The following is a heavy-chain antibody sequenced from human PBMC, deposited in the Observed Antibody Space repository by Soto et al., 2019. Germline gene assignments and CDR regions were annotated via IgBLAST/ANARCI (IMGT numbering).Heavy chain of an antibody. V-gene: IGHV3-23*01. D-gene: IGHD2-15*01. J-gene: IGHJ4*02. CDR3: AKNQYCSGGTCYGTFDY. CDR2: ISGSGGDT. Sequence: PGGSLRLSSAASGFTFSSYPMSWVRQAPGKWLEWVSGISGSGGDTYYADSVKGLFTISRDNSKNTLYLQMNSLRAEDTAVYYCAKNQYCSGGTCYGTFDYWGQGILVTVSS. CDR1: GFTFSSYP.